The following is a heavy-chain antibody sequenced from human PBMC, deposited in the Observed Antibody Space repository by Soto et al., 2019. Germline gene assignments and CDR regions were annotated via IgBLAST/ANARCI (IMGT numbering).Heavy chain of an antibody. CDR2: IFDSGST. CDR1: GGSISGGIHS. CDR3: AREIMPLTNDWYFDL. D-gene: IGHD2-8*01. Sequence: QVQLQESGPGLVKPSETLSLTCTVSGGSISGGIHSWSWIRQPPGKGLEWLGDIFDSGSTYYNPSLKSRLTTSVDTSKNQSSLRLNSVTAADTAMYYCAREIMPLTNDWYFDLWGRGTLVTVSS. J-gene: IGHJ2*01. V-gene: IGHV4-30-4*01.